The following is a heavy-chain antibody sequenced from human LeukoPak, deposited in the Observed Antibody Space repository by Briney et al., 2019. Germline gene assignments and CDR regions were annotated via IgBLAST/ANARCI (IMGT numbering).Heavy chain of an antibody. Sequence: PGGSLRLSWAASGFTFSSYSMNWVRQAPGKGVEWGSSISSSSSYIYYADSVKGRFTISSDNAKNSLYLQMTSLTAEDTAVYYCASSRDSRSWSSPFDYWGQGTLVTVSS. CDR2: ISSSSSYI. D-gene: IGHD6-13*01. CDR3: ASSRDSRSWSSPFDY. CDR1: GFTFSSYS. J-gene: IGHJ4*02. V-gene: IGHV3-21*01.